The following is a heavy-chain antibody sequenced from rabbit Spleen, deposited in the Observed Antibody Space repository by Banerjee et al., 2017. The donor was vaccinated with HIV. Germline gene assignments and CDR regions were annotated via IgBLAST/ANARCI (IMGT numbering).Heavy chain of an antibody. J-gene: IGHJ4*01. Sequence: QSLEESGGDLVKPGASLTLTCTASGVSFSFNSYMCWVRQAPGKGLEWIACIDTNNGDTDYANWPKGRFTISKTSSTTVTLQMTSLTAADTATYFCAREGSVWGYYFNLWGPGTLVTVS. V-gene: IGHV1S40*01. CDR3: AREGSVWGYYFNL. CDR1: GVSFSFNSY. CDR2: IDTNNGDT. D-gene: IGHD4-1*01.